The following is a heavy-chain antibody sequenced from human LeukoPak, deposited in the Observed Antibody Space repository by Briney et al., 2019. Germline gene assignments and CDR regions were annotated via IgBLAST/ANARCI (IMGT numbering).Heavy chain of an antibody. CDR1: GGSISSSSYY. D-gene: IGHD4-17*01. CDR3: ARLGKSGMTTVTTRAFDI. J-gene: IGHJ3*02. V-gene: IGHV4-39*01. CDR2: IYYSGST. Sequence: SETLSLTCTVSGGSISSSSYYWGWIRQPPGKGLEWIGCIYYSGSTYYNPSLKSRVTISVDTSKNQFSLKLSSVTAADAAVYYCARLGKSGMTTVTTRAFDIWGQGTMVTVSS.